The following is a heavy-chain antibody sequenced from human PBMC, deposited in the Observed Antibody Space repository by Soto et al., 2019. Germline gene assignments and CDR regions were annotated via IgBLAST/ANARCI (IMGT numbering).Heavy chain of an antibody. D-gene: IGHD6-13*01. V-gene: IGHV4-59*01. J-gene: IGHJ6*02. CDR1: GGSISSYY. CDR3: ARDLGGSWYPFGYYYGMDG. CDR2: IYYSGST. Sequence: SETLSLTCTVSGGSISSYYWSWIRQPPGKGLEWIGYIYYSGSTNYNPSLKSRVTISVGTSKNQFSLKLSSVTAADTAVYYCARDLGGSWYPFGYYYGMDGWGQGTTVTVSS.